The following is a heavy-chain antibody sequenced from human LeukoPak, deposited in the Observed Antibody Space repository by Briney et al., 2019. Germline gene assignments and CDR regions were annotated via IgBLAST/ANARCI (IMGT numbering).Heavy chain of an antibody. Sequence: PSQTLSLTCTVAGGSISSSYWSWIRQPPGKGLEWIGYIYYSGNTNYNPSLKSRVTISVDTSKNPFSLKLSSVTAADTAVYYCARDWGLYRSSWYVPYGMDVWGQGTTVTVSS. CDR2: IYYSGNT. CDR1: GGSISSSY. J-gene: IGHJ6*02. D-gene: IGHD6-13*01. CDR3: ARDWGLYRSSWYVPYGMDV. V-gene: IGHV4-59*01.